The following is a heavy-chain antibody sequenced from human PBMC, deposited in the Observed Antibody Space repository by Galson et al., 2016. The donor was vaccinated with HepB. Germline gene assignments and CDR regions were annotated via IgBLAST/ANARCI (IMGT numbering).Heavy chain of an antibody. J-gene: IGHJ4*02. CDR2: ISYDGSNK. Sequence: SLRLSCAASGFTFSSYGLHWVRQAPGKGLEWVAVISYDGSNKYYADSVKGRFTISRDNSKKTLYRQMNSLRAEDTAVYHCVSGEVGGKWGQGTLVTVSS. D-gene: IGHD1-26*01. CDR1: GFTFSSYG. V-gene: IGHV3-30*03. CDR3: VSGEVGGK.